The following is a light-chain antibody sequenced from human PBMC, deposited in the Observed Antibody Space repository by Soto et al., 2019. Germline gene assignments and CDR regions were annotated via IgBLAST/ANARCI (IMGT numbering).Light chain of an antibody. Sequence: QSVLTQLPSVSGAPGERVTISCTGSSSDIGAGYRVRWYQQVPGTARKLLIYDNTNRPSGVSVRFSGSKSGTSASLAISGLQAEDEADYYCQSFDKYLSAVVFGGGTKVTVL. J-gene: IGLJ2*01. CDR3: QSFDKYLSAVV. V-gene: IGLV1-40*01. CDR2: DNT. CDR1: SSDIGAGYR.